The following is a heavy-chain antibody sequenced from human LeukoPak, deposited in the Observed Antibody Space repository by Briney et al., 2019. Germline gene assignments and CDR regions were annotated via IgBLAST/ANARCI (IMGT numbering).Heavy chain of an antibody. CDR1: GFTFSTYA. J-gene: IGHJ4*02. CDR3: AKLGPAAMRYFDY. CDR2: ISGSGGST. V-gene: IGHV3-23*01. Sequence: GGSLRLSCAVSGFTFSTYAMSWVRQAPGKGLEWVSAISGSGGSTYYADSVKGRFTISRDNSKNTLYLQMNSLRAEDTAVYYCAKLGPAAMRYFDYWGQGTLVTVSS. D-gene: IGHD2-2*01.